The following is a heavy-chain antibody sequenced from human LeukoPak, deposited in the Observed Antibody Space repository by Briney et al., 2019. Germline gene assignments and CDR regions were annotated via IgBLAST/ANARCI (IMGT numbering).Heavy chain of an antibody. CDR3: ARAIVGATTLYYFDY. CDR2: IYYSGST. V-gene: IGHV4-59*11. Sequence: PSETLSLTCTVSGGSISSHYWSWIRQPPGKGLEWIGYIYYSGSTYYNPSLKSRVTISVDTSKNQFSLKLSSVTAADTAVYYCARAIVGATTLYYFDYWGQGTLVTVSS. D-gene: IGHD1-26*01. CDR1: GGSISSHY. J-gene: IGHJ4*02.